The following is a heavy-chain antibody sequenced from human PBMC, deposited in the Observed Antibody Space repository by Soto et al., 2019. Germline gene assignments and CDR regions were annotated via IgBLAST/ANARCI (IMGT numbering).Heavy chain of an antibody. V-gene: IGHV3-30*14. D-gene: IGHD3-16*01. CDR2: ISYDGSNK. Sequence: GGSLRLSCAASGFTFSSYAMHWVRQAPGTGLEWVAVISYDGSNKYYADSVKGRFTMSRDIAKNTLYLQMNSLRVDDTAVYFCVKEFKGAFDHWGPGTLVTVSS. J-gene: IGHJ4*02. CDR1: GFTFSSYA. CDR3: VKEFKGAFDH.